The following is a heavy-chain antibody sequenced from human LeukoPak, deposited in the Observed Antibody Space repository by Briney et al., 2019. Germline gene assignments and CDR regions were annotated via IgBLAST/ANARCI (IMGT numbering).Heavy chain of an antibody. D-gene: IGHD2-15*01. Sequence: SVKVSCKASGGTFSSYAISWVRQAPGQGLEWMGGIIPIFGTANYAQKFQGRVTITTDESTSTAYMELSSLRSEDTAMYYCARSPAQGYCSGGSCYSNAFDIWGQGTMVTVSS. J-gene: IGHJ3*02. CDR3: ARSPAQGYCSGGSCYSNAFDI. CDR2: IIPIFGTA. CDR1: GGTFSSYA. V-gene: IGHV1-69*05.